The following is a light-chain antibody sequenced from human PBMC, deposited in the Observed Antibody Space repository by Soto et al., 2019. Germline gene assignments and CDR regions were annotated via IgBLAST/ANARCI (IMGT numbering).Light chain of an antibody. J-gene: IGLJ3*02. CDR3: SSFTSINTWV. V-gene: IGLV2-14*01. CDR1: SSDVGGYNY. Sequence: QSALTQPASVSGSPGQSITISCTGTSSDVGGYNYVSWYQQHPGKAPKLMIYEVSNRPSGVSNRFSGSKSGNTASLTISGRQAEDEAEYYFSSFTSINTWVFGGGTKLTVL. CDR2: EVS.